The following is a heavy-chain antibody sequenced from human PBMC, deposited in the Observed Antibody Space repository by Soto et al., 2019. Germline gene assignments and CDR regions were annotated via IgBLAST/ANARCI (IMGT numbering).Heavy chain of an antibody. V-gene: IGHV4-34*01. Sequence: QVQLQQWGAGLLKASETLSLTCAVSGGSFSGYYWGWIRQPPGKGLEWVGEINYSGSTNYNPSLKSRVTISVDTSKNQLSLKVSSVTAADTATYYCARRNYFYALDVWGQGTTVNVSS. CDR2: INYSGST. CDR3: ARRNYFYALDV. CDR1: GGSFSGYY. J-gene: IGHJ6*02.